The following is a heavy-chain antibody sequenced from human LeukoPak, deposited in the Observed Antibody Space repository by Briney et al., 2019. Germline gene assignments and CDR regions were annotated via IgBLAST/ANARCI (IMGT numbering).Heavy chain of an antibody. Sequence: PSETLSLTCAVYGGSFSGHYWSWIRQPPGKGLEWIGEINHSGSSNYNPSLKSRVTISVDTSKNQFSLKLSSVTAADTALYYCARVHQQLALYASDIWGQGTMVTVSS. CDR3: ARVHQQLALYASDI. V-gene: IGHV4-34*01. J-gene: IGHJ3*02. CDR2: INHSGSS. CDR1: GGSFSGHY. D-gene: IGHD2-2*01.